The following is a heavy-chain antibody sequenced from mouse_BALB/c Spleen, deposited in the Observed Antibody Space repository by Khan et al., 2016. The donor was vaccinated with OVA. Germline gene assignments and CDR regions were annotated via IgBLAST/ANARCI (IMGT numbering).Heavy chain of an antibody. D-gene: IGHD2-10*02. CDR2: INPTNGGP. CDR1: GYTFSSYY. V-gene: IGHV1S81*02. J-gene: IGHJ3*01. CDR3: TRSGYANPFAY. Sequence: QIQLVQSGAELVKPGASVKLSCKASGYTFSSYYMYWVKQRPGQGLEWIGGINPTNGGPNFTEKFKTKATLTVDKSSSTAYMQLSSLTSEDSAVYYCTRSGYANPFAYWGQGTLVTVSA.